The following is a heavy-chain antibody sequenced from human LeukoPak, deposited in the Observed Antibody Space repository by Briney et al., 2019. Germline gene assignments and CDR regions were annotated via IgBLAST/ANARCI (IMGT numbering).Heavy chain of an antibody. Sequence: PSETLSLTCTVSGGSISSSSYYWGWIRQPPGKGLEWIGSIYYSGSTYYNPSLNSRVTISVDTSKNQFSLKLSSVTAADRAVYYCARDIPYSSSSMNWGQGTLVTVSS. V-gene: IGHV4-39*07. D-gene: IGHD6-6*01. CDR1: GGSISSSSYY. CDR2: IYYSGST. J-gene: IGHJ4*02. CDR3: ARDIPYSSSSMN.